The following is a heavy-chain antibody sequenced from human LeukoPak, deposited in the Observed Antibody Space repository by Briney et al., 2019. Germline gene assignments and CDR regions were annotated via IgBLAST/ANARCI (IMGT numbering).Heavy chain of an antibody. D-gene: IGHD6-19*01. V-gene: IGHV3-23*01. CDR1: GFIFSSYA. CDR3: AASPESIAVAG. CDR2: ISGSGGST. Sequence: GGSLRLSCAASGFIFSSYAMSWVRQAPGKGLEWVSAISGSGGSTYYADSVKGRFTISRDNSKNTLYLQMNSLRAEDTAVYYCAASPESIAVAGWGQGTLVTVSS. J-gene: IGHJ4*02.